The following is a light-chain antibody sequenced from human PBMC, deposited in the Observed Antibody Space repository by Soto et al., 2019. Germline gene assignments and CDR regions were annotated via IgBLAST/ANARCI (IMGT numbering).Light chain of an antibody. V-gene: IGKV1-5*01. CDR3: QQYNSYSQT. CDR1: QSISSW. J-gene: IGKJ1*01. Sequence: DIQMTQFPSTLSASVGDRVTITCRASQSISSWLAWYQQKPGKAPKLLIYDASTLESGVPSRFSGSGSGTEFTLTISSLQPDGFATYYCQQYNSYSQTFGQGTKVDIK. CDR2: DAS.